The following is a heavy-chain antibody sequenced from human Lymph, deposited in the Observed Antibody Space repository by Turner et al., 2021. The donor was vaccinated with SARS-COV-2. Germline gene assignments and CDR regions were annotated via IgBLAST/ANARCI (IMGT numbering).Heavy chain of an antibody. J-gene: IGHJ4*02. V-gene: IGHV3-30*04. D-gene: IGHD3-22*01. CDR2: ISYDGSDK. Sequence: QVQLVESGGGVVQPGRSVRLSCAASGFTFSSYAMHWVRQAPGKGLEWVAFISYDGSDKYYADSVKGRCTFSRDNSKNTLYLQMNSLRAEDTAVYYCARDRDSSGWVDYWGQGTLVTVSS. CDR3: ARDRDSSGWVDY. CDR1: GFTFSSYA.